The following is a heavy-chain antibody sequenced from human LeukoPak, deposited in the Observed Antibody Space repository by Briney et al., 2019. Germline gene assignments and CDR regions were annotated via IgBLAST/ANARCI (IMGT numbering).Heavy chain of an antibody. CDR3: ARGLTGSSNYGMDV. CDR2: ISSSSSYI. D-gene: IGHD3-9*01. J-gene: IGHJ6*02. V-gene: IGHV3-21*01. Sequence: GGSLRLSCAASGFTFSSYPMNWARQAPGKGLEWVSSISSSSSYIYHADSVKGRATISRDNAKSSLYLQMNSLRAEDTAVYYCARGLTGSSNYGMDVWGQGTTVTVSS. CDR1: GFTFSSYP.